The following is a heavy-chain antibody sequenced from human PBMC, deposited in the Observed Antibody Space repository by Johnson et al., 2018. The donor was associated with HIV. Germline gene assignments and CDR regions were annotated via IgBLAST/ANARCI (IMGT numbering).Heavy chain of an antibody. CDR3: ARGDYGGNLDAFDI. D-gene: IGHD4-23*01. Sequence: VQLVESWGGLVKPGGSLRLSCAASGFTFSDYYMSWIRQAPGKGLEWVSYISSNGGSTYYANSVKGRFTISRDSSKNTLDLQMGSLRAEDMAVYYCARGDYGGNLDAFDIWGQGTMVTVSS. V-gene: IGHV3-64*01. CDR1: GFTFSDYY. J-gene: IGHJ3*02. CDR2: ISSNGGST.